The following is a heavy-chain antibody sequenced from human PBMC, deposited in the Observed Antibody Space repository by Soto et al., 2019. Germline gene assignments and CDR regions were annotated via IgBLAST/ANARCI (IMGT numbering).Heavy chain of an antibody. J-gene: IGHJ4*02. Sequence: EVQLVESGGGLVQPGGSMRLSCAASGFTFSSYSMNWVRQAPGKGLEWVSYITSSSDTIYYADSVKGRFTISRDNAKNSLYLQMNSLGDEHTAVYYCARLPKGTTVTAWGQGTLVTVSS. V-gene: IGHV3-48*02. CDR3: ARLPKGTTVTA. CDR2: ITSSSDTI. D-gene: IGHD4-17*01. CDR1: GFTFSSYS.